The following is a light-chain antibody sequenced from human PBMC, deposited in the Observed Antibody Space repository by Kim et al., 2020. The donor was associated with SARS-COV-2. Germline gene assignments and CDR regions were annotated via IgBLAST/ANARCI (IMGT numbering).Light chain of an antibody. J-gene: IGLJ3*02. Sequence: GQTVTMTCQGDRLERNFASWYQQKPGQAPVLVLYGRGHRPSGIPDRCSGSNSGDTASWTITGAQAEDEAVYYCSSRDGTNKNRNWVFGGGAKLNVL. CDR1: RLERNF. V-gene: IGLV3-19*01. CDR2: GRG. CDR3: SSRDGTNKNRNWV.